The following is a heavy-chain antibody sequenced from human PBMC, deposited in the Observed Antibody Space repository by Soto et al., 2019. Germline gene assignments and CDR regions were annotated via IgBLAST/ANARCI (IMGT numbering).Heavy chain of an antibody. CDR3: ARPGGSGWFYFDS. J-gene: IGHJ4*02. CDR1: GGSVSSSSCY. V-gene: IGHV4-39*02. Sequence: SETLSLTCTVSGGSVSSSSCYWGWIRQPPGKGLEWIGSIYYSGSTYYNPSLKSRVTISVDTSKNHFSLKLTSVTAADTAVYYCARPGGSGWFYFDSWGQGSQVTVSS. D-gene: IGHD6-13*01. CDR2: IYYSGST.